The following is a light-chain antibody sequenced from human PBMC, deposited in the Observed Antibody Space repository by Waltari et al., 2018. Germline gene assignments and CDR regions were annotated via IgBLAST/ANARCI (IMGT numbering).Light chain of an antibody. Sequence: QSALTQPASVSGSPGQPITISCPGTNHALRGSNYVSCYQQHPGQAPKLMIYDVSMPPSGVSIRFSGSKSGNTASLTISGLQPDDKADYYCSSYTSRATYVFGTGTKVTVL. J-gene: IGLJ1*01. CDR1: NHALRGSNY. CDR3: SSYTSRATYV. CDR2: DVS. V-gene: IGLV2-14*03.